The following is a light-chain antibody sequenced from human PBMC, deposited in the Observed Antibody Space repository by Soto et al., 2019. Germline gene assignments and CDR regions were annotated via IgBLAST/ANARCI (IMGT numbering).Light chain of an antibody. V-gene: IGKV3-20*01. J-gene: IGKJ1*01. Sequence: EVVLTQSPGTLSLSPGERATLSCRASQSVSSTYLAWYQQKPGQAPRLLIHGASNRATGIPDRFSGSGSGTDFTLTISRLETEDFAVYYYQQYGSPPWTFGQGTKVEIK. CDR1: QSVSSTY. CDR2: GAS. CDR3: QQYGSPPWT.